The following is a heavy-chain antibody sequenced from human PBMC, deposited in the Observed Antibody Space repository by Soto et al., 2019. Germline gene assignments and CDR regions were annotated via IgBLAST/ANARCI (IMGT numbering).Heavy chain of an antibody. Sequence: EVQLVESGGGLVQPGRSLRLSCAASGFSFSSYSMNWVRQAPGKGLEWVSYISTNIITTYYADSVKGRFTISRDNAENSLYLQMNSLRDEDTAVYYCARDVFPGIAVAGTWFDPWGQGTLVTVSS. CDR1: GFSFSSYS. J-gene: IGHJ5*02. CDR2: ISTNIITT. D-gene: IGHD6-19*01. CDR3: ARDVFPGIAVAGTWFDP. V-gene: IGHV3-48*02.